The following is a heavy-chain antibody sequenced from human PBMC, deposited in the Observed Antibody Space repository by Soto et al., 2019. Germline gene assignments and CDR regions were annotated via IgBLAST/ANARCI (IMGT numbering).Heavy chain of an antibody. Sequence: PSETLSLTCAVYGGSFSGFYWTWIRQPPGKGLEWIGEINHGGSTNCNPSLKSRVTISVDRSKNQFSLKLSSVTAADTAVYYCARVPDRWGQGTLVTVSS. V-gene: IGHV4-34*01. CDR1: GGSFSGFY. CDR3: ARVPDR. D-gene: IGHD2-2*01. CDR2: INHGGST. J-gene: IGHJ5*02.